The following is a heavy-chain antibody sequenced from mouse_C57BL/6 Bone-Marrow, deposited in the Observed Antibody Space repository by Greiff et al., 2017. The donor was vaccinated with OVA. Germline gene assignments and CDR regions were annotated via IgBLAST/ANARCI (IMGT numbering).Heavy chain of an antibody. Sequence: EVQLVESGGGLVKPGGSLKLSCAASGFTFSSYAMSWVRQTPEKRLEWVATISDGGSYTYYPDNVKGRFTISRDNAKNNLYLQMSHLKSENTAMYYCALDRTCVWGTGTTVTVSS. J-gene: IGHJ1*03. CDR2: ISDGGSYT. CDR3: ALDRTCV. CDR1: GFTFSSYA. V-gene: IGHV5-4*01.